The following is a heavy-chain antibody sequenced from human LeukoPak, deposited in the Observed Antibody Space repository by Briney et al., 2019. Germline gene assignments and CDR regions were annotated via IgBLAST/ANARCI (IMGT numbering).Heavy chain of an antibody. CDR3: ARIGYFGYYYGMDV. J-gene: IGHJ6*02. Sequence: SQTLSLTCTVSGGSISSGDYYWSWIRQPPGKGLEWIGYIYYSGSTYYNPSLKSRVTISVDTSKNQFSLKLSSVTAADTAVYYCARIGYFGYYYGMDVWGQGTTVTVSS. D-gene: IGHD3-22*01. CDR1: GGSISSGDYY. V-gene: IGHV4-30-4*01. CDR2: IYYSGST.